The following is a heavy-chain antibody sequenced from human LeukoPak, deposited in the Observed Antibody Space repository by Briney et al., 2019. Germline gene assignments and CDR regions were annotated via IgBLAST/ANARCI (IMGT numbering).Heavy chain of an antibody. V-gene: IGHV3-30*04. CDR2: ISYDGSNK. CDR1: GFTFSSYA. J-gene: IGHJ4*02. D-gene: IGHD5-12*01. CDR3: ARERYSGYDYYADY. Sequence: PSGRSLRLSCAASGFTFSSYAMHWVRQAPGKGLEWVAVISYDGSNKYYADSVKGRFTISRDNSKNTLYLQMNSLRAEDTAVYYCARERYSGYDYYADYWGQGTLVTVSS.